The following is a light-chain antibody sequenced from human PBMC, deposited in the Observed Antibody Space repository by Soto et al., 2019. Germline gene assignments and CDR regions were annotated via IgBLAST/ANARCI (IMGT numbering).Light chain of an antibody. CDR2: EVS. Sequence: QSALTQTPSASGSPGQSVTISCTGTSNDVGGYIYVSGYQQHPGKAPKLIISEVSKRPAGVPERFSGSRSGNTASLTVAGLQAEEEAEYDGTSYSGSNHLGVFGTGTKVTVL. CDR1: SNDVGGYIY. CDR3: TSYSGSNHLGV. J-gene: IGLJ1*01. V-gene: IGLV2-8*01.